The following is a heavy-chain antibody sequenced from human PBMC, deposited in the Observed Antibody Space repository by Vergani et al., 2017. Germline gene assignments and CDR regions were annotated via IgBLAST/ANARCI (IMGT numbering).Heavy chain of an antibody. V-gene: IGHV3-43*01. CDR3: TKGSRGYTGYFFDY. J-gene: IGHJ4*02. Sequence: EVRLVESGGVVVQPGGSLRLSCAASGFTFDDYTMHWVRQAPGKGLEWVSLISWDGANTYYADSVKGRFTISRDNSKNTLHLQMNSLRADDTAVYYCTKGSRGYTGYFFDYWGQGTLATVSS. CDR1: GFTFDDYT. D-gene: IGHD5-12*01. CDR2: ISWDGANT.